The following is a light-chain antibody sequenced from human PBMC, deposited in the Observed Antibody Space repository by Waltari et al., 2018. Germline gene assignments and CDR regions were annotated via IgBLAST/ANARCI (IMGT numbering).Light chain of an antibody. Sequence: QSALTQPASVSGSPGQSISLPCIRTSRVVGPYNLVPWYQHHPGKAPKLIVFEPSKRPSGVSNRFSGSKAANTASLIISGLQADDEADYYCCSYAGSGSWVFGGGTKVTVI. J-gene: IGLJ3*02. CDR3: CSYAGSGSWV. V-gene: IGLV2-23*01. CDR2: EPS. CDR1: SRVVGPYNL.